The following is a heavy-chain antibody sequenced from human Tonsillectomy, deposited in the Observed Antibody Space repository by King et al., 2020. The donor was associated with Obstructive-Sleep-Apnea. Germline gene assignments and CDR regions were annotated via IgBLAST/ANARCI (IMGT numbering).Heavy chain of an antibody. D-gene: IGHD4-17*01. J-gene: IGHJ6*02. V-gene: IGHV1-69*01. CDR1: GGSLSNYA. CDR2: IIPLFGIA. CDR3: ARAGTVTHNHHFGMDV. Sequence: QLVQSGAEVKKPGSAVKVSCKASGGSLSNYAVSWVRQAPGQGLEWMGGIIPLFGIANYAQSFQDRVTITADESTSTAYLELSSLGSGDTAIYYCARAGTVTHNHHFGMDVWGQGTTVTVS.